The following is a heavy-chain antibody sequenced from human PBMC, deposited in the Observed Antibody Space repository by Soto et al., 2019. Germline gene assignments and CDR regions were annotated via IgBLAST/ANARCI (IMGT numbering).Heavy chain of an antibody. Sequence: QVQLVQSGAEVKKPGSSVKVSCKASGGTFSSYTISWVRQAPGQGREWMERIIPILGIANYAQKFQGRVTITADKSTSTAYMELSSLRSEDTAVYYCASSLTVTTPGSDWYSGMDVWGQGTTVTVSS. J-gene: IGHJ6*02. CDR1: GGTFSSYT. CDR3: ASSLTVTTPGSDWYSGMDV. V-gene: IGHV1-69*02. CDR2: IIPILGIA. D-gene: IGHD4-17*01.